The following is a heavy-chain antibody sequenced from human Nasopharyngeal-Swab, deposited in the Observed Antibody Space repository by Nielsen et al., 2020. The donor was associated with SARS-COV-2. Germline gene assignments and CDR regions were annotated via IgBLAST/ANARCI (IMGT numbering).Heavy chain of an antibody. Sequence: ASVKVSCKASGYTFTSYAMHWVRQAPGQRLEWMGWINAGNGNTKYSQKFQGRVTITRNTSASTAYMELSSLRSEDTAIYYCARDGIVGVTSRDDSDAFDIWGQGTMVIVSS. CDR1: GYTFTSYA. CDR2: INAGNGNT. V-gene: IGHV1-3*01. D-gene: IGHD1-26*01. CDR3: ARDGIVGVTSRDDSDAFDI. J-gene: IGHJ3*02.